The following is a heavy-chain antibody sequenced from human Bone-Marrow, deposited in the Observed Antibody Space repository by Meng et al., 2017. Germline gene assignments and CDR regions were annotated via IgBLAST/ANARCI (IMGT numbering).Heavy chain of an antibody. CDR2: ISFDGSNK. Sequence: GGSLRLSCAASGFTFSSYSMYWVRQGPGKGLEWVAIISFDGSNKYYADSVKGRFTISRDNSKNTLYLQMNSLKAEDTAVHYCARDSTSWGWGYYMDVWGQGNTVNVAS. D-gene: IGHD2-2*01. CDR3: ARDSTSWGWGYYMDV. J-gene: IGHJ6*03. CDR1: GFTFSSYS. V-gene: IGHV3-30*04.